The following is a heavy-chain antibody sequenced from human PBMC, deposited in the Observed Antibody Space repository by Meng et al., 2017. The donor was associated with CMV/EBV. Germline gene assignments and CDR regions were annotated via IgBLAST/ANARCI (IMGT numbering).Heavy chain of an antibody. D-gene: IGHD1-26*01. Sequence: GESLKISCAASGFSVGGFYNIWVRQAPGKGLEWGSIIYSGGGTYYTDSVRGRFTISRDNSRNVVYLQMNSLRVEDTALYYCARDMRGWGLLGGLNVWGQGTTVTVSS. CDR3: ARDMRGWGLLGGLNV. V-gene: IGHV3-53*01. J-gene: IGHJ6*02. CDR2: IYSGGGT. CDR1: GFSVGGFY.